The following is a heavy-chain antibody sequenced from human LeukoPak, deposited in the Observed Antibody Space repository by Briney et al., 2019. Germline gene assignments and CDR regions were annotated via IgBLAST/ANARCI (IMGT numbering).Heavy chain of an antibody. CDR3: VKDGRPVVGGYDPNWFDP. Sequence: PGGSLRLSCSASGFTFSSYAMHWVRQAPGKGLDYVSAISSNGGSTYYADSVKGRFTISRDNSKNTLYLQMSSLRAEDTAVYYCVKDGRPVVGGYDPNWFDPWGRGTLVTVSS. CDR1: GFTFSSYA. V-gene: IGHV3-64D*06. CDR2: ISSNGGST. J-gene: IGHJ5*02. D-gene: IGHD5-12*01.